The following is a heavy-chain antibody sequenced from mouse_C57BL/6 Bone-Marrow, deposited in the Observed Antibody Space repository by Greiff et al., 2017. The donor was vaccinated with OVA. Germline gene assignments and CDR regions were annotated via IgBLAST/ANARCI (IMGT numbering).Heavy chain of an antibody. CDR1: GYTFTSYW. V-gene: IGHV1-50*01. CDR2: IDPSDSYT. Sequence: VQLQQPGAELVKPGASVKLSCKASGYTFTSYWMQWVKQRPGQGLEWIGEIDPSDSYTNYNQKFKGKATLTVDTSSSTAYMQLSSLTSEDSAVYYCASYYGSSYYWGQGTSVTVSS. J-gene: IGHJ4*01. CDR3: ASYYGSSYY. D-gene: IGHD1-1*01.